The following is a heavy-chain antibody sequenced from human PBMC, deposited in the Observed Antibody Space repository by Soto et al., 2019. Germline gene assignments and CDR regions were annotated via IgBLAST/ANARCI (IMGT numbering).Heavy chain of an antibody. CDR1: GFTFSSYG. CDR2: ISYDGSNK. CDR3: AKSYYDILTGLVYYYGMDV. D-gene: IGHD3-9*01. V-gene: IGHV3-30*18. J-gene: IGHJ6*02. Sequence: GGSLRLSCAASGFTFSSYGMHWVRQAPGKGLEWVAVISYDGSNKYYTDSVKGRFTISRDNSKNTLYLQMNSLRAEDTAVYYCAKSYYDILTGLVYYYGMDVWGQGTTVTVSS.